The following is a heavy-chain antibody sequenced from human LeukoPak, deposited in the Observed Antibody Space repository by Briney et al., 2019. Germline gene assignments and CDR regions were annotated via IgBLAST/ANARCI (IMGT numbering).Heavy chain of an antibody. Sequence: SGTLSLTCTVSGGSISSSNWWTWGRQPPGEGLEWIGETYHSGSTNYNPSLMSGVTISVDKSKNQFSLKLTSVTAADTAVYYCARRTTVTNLFDYWGQGTLVTVSS. CDR1: GGSISSSNW. V-gene: IGHV4-4*02. D-gene: IGHD4-17*01. CDR2: TYHSGST. CDR3: ARRTTVTNLFDY. J-gene: IGHJ4*02.